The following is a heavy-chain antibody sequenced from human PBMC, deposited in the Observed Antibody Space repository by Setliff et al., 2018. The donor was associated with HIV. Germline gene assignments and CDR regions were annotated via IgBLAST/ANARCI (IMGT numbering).Heavy chain of an antibody. V-gene: IGHV1-18*01. CDR1: GGTFSSYA. CDR3: ARRADWFDL. CDR2: ISDYNSNT. J-gene: IGHJ5*02. Sequence: ASVKVSCKASGGTFSSYAISWVRQAPGQGLEWMGWISDYNSNTEYAQKLQGRVTMTKDTSTSTAYMELRSLRPDDTAVYFCARRADWFDLWGQGTLVTVSS.